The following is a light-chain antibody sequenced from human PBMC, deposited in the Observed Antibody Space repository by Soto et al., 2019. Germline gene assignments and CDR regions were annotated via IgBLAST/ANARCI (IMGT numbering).Light chain of an antibody. J-gene: IGKJ1*01. CDR3: QHYNSYSEA. CDR2: DAS. V-gene: IGKV1-5*01. CDR1: QSISSW. Sequence: DIQMTQSRSTLSASVGYRFTISCRASQSISSWLAWYQQKKGKAPKPLIYDASSLESGVPSRFSGSSYGTEFNLTISSLQTDDFATYYCQHYNSYSEAFGQGTKVDIK.